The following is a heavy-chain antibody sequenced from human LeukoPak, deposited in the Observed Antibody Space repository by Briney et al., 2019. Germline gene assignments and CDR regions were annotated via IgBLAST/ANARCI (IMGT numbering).Heavy chain of an antibody. V-gene: IGHV3-48*03. CDR1: AFTSSNE. Sequence: GGALRLSCAASAFTSSNEMNWVRHAPGKGLEWVSYICSSGSTISYADSVKGRCTISRDNAKNSLDLQMNSLRAEDTAVYYCARAIPPNFLGNWGQGTLVTVSS. CDR2: ICSSGSTI. D-gene: IGHD2/OR15-2a*01. CDR3: ARAIPPNFLGN. J-gene: IGHJ4*02.